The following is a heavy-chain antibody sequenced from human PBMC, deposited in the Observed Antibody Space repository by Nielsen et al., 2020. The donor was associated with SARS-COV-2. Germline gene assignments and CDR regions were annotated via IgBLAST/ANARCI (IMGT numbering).Heavy chain of an antibody. CDR2: ISGSGGST. D-gene: IGHD6-19*01. V-gene: IGHV3-23*01. CDR3: AKGGEQWLVQTNWFDL. CDR1: GFTFSSYA. Sequence: GESLKISCAAAGFTFSSYAMSCVRQAPGKGLEWVSAISGSGGSTYYADSVKGRFTISRDNSKNKLYLQMNSLRAEDTAVYYCAKGGEQWLVQTNWFDLWGQGTLVTVSS. J-gene: IGHJ5*02.